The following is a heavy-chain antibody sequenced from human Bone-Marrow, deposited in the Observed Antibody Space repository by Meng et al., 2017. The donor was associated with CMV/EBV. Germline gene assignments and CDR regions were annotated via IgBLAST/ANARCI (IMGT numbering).Heavy chain of an antibody. CDR2: TYYRSKWYN. CDR3: ARVRCSTTSCYYEYYYGMDV. Sequence: SETLSLTCAISGDSVSSNSATWSWIRQSPSRGLEWLGRTYYRSKWYNDYAVSVKSRIDINPDTSKNQFSLQLNAVTPEDTAVYYCARVRCSTTSCYYEYYYGMDVWGQGTTVTGSS. D-gene: IGHD2-2*01. J-gene: IGHJ6*01. CDR1: GDSVSSNSAT. V-gene: IGHV6-1*01.